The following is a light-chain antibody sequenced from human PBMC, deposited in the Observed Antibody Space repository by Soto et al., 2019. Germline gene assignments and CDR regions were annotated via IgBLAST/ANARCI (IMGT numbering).Light chain of an antibody. CDR3: QQSYSSLLIT. CDR1: QSISSY. J-gene: IGKJ5*01. Sequence: DIQMTQSPSSLSASVGDRVTITCRASQSISSYLNWYQQKPGKAPKLLIYSASNLKSGVPSRFSGSGSGTDFTLTISSLQPEDFATYYCQQSYSSLLITFGQGTRLEVK. CDR2: SAS. V-gene: IGKV1-39*01.